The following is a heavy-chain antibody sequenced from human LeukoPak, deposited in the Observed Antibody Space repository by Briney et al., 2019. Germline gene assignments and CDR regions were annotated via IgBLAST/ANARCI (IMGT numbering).Heavy chain of an antibody. Sequence: GASVKVSCKASGYTFTSYYMHWVRQAPGQGLEWMGIINPSGGSTNYAQKFQGRVAITADESTSTAYMELSSLRSEDTAVYYCARRQVGVYYYYGMDVWGQGTTVTVSS. V-gene: IGHV1-46*01. CDR2: INPSGGST. CDR3: ARRQVGVYYYYGMDV. J-gene: IGHJ6*02. CDR1: GYTFTSYY. D-gene: IGHD3-22*01.